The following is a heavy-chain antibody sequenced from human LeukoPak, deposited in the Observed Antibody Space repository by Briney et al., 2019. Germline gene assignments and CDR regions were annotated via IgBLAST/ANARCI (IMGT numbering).Heavy chain of an antibody. J-gene: IGHJ6*03. V-gene: IGHV4-39*01. CDR2: IYYSGST. D-gene: IGHD3-10*01. CDR1: GGSISSSSYY. CDR3: ASSGFTMVRGMNMDV. Sequence: NTSETLSLTCTVSGGSISSSSYYWGWIRQPPGKGLEWIGSIYYSGSTYYNPSLKSRVTISVDTSKNQFSLKLSSVTAADTAVYYCASSGFTMVRGMNMDVWGKGTTVTVSS.